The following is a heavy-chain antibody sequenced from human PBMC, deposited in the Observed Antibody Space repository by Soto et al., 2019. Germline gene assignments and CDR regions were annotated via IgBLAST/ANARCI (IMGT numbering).Heavy chain of an antibody. V-gene: IGHV3-7*05. D-gene: IGHD2-2*01. CDR2: IKQDGSGK. CDR3: ARGVVPAAVNYYYYGMDV. CDR1: GFTFSSYW. Sequence: GGSLRLSCAASGFTFSSYWMSWVRQAPGKGLEWVANIKQDGSGKYYGDSVKGRFTISRDNAKNSLYLQMNSLRAEDTAVYYCARGVVPAAVNYYYYGMDVWGQGTTVTVSS. J-gene: IGHJ6*02.